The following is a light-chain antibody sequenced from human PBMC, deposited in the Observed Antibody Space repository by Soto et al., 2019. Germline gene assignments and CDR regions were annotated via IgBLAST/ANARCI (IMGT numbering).Light chain of an antibody. Sequence: IQLTQSPSSLSASVGDTVTLTCRASQGVSRYLSWYQQKPGRAPILLISAASTLQSGVPARFSGSGSGTDFTLSITSLQPEEFATYYCQQLNTYPVTFGRGTKVDIK. CDR2: AAS. V-gene: IGKV1-9*01. CDR1: QGVSRY. J-gene: IGKJ4*01. CDR3: QQLNTYPVT.